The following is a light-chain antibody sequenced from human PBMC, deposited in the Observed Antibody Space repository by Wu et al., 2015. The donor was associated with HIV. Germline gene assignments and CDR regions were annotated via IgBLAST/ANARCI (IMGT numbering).Light chain of an antibody. J-gene: IGKJ4*01. CDR3: QQYKNLPII. Sequence: DIQMTQSPSSLSAYVGDRVTISCQASQDISNYLNWYQQKVGKAPKLLIYDASNLEAGVPSGLSGSGSGTNFTFTISSLQPEDIATYYCQQYKNLPIIFGGGTKVEIK. CDR2: DAS. V-gene: IGKV1-33*01. CDR1: QDISNY.